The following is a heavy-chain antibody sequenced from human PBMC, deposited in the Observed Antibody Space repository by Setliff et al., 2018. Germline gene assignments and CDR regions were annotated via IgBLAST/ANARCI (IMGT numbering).Heavy chain of an antibody. V-gene: IGHV3-15*01. CDR3: TTPLIVVVPAATLRGYSGYEITDY. CDR2: IKSKTDGGTT. D-gene: IGHD2-2*01. Sequence: GGSLRLSCAASGFTFSNAWMSWVRQAPGKGLEWVGRIKSKTDGGTTDYAAPVKGRFTISRDDSKNTLYLQMNSLKTEDTAAYYCTTPLIVVVPAATLRGYSGYEITDYWGQGTLVTVS. J-gene: IGHJ4*02. CDR1: GFTFSNAW.